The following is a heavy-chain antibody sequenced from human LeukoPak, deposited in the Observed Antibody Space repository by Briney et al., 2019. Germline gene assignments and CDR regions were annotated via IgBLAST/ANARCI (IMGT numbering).Heavy chain of an antibody. D-gene: IGHD3-10*01. V-gene: IGHV4-39*07. CDR2: IYYSGST. CDR3: AGTYYYTSGSYSNFDY. J-gene: IGHJ4*02. Sequence: KASETLSLTCTVSGGSISSSSYYWGWIRQPPGKGLEWIGGIYYSGSTYYNASLKSRVTISVDTSKNQFSLKLSSVTAADTAVYYCAGTYYYTSGSYSNFDYWGQGTLVTVSS. CDR1: GGSISSSSYY.